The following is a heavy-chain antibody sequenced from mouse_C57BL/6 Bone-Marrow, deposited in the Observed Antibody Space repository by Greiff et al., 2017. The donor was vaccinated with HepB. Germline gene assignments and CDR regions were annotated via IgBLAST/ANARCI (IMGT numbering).Heavy chain of an antibody. D-gene: IGHD1-1*01. CDR2: ISYDGSN. Sequence: EVKLQESGPGLVKPSQSLSLTCSVTGYSITSGYYWNWIRQFPGTKLEWMGYISYDGSNNYNPSLKNRISITRETSKNQFFLKLNSGTTEDTATYYGARGSYGAMDYWGQGTSVTVSS. CDR1: GYSITSGYY. J-gene: IGHJ4*01. CDR3: ARGSYGAMDY. V-gene: IGHV3-6*01.